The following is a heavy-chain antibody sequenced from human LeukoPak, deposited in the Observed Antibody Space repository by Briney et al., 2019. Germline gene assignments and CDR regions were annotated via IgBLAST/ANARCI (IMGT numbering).Heavy chain of an antibody. Sequence: GGSLRLSCAASGFTFSSYWMHWVRQAPGKGLVWVSRINSDGSSTSYADSVKGRFTISRDNAKNTLYLQMNSLRAEDTAVYYCARGDYYGSGSYLGYYYYYYGMDVWGQGTTVTVSS. CDR1: GFTFSSYW. J-gene: IGHJ6*02. V-gene: IGHV3-74*01. D-gene: IGHD3-10*01. CDR2: INSDGSST. CDR3: ARGDYYGSGSYLGYYYYYYGMDV.